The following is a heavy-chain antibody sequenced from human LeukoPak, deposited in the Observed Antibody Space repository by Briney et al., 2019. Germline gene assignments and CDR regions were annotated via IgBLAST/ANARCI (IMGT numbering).Heavy chain of an antibody. V-gene: IGHV3-7*01. J-gene: IGHJ4*02. CDR1: GFTFSDYW. D-gene: IGHD1-1*01. CDR3: ARYHWNDVAY. Sequence: GGSLRLSCAASGFTFSDYWMNWVRQAPGKGLEWVANIKEDGSEKYYVDSVRGRFAISRDNAKNSLYLQMNSLRAEDSAVYYCARYHWNDVAYWGQGTLVTVSS. CDR2: IKEDGSEK.